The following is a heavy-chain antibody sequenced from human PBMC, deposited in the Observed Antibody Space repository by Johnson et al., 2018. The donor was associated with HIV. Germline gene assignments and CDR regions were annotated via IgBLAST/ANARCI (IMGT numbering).Heavy chain of an antibody. V-gene: IGHV3-72*01. CDR2: TRNKANSYTT. CDR3: TTDRRALGYYYDSSGYYSRAFDI. J-gene: IGHJ3*02. Sequence: VQLVESGGGLVQPGGSLRLSCAASGFTLTDHYMDWVRQAPGKGLEWVGRTRNKANSYTTEYAASVKGRFTISGDDSKNTLYLQMNSLKTEDTAVYYCTTDRRALGYYYDSSGYYSRAFDIWGQGTMVTVSS. CDR1: GFTLTDHY. D-gene: IGHD3-22*01.